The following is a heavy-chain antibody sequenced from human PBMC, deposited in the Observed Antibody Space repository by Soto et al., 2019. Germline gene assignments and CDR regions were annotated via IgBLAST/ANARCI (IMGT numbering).Heavy chain of an antibody. CDR2: IKSKTDGGTT. CDR3: AKDREVSAMVEDDLTN. CDR1: GFTFSNAL. J-gene: IGHJ4*02. Sequence: PGGSLRLSCAASGFTFSNALMNWVRQAPGKGLEWVGRIKSKTDGGTTDYAAPVKGRFTISRDDSKNTLYLQMNSLRAEDTAVYYCAKDREVSAMVEDDLTNWGQGTLVTVSS. D-gene: IGHD5-18*01. V-gene: IGHV3-15*07.